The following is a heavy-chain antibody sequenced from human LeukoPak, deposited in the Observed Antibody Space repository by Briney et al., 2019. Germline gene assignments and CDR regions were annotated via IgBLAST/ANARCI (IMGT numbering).Heavy chain of an antibody. D-gene: IGHD6-13*01. V-gene: IGHV3-23*01. Sequence: GGSLRLSCVFSGFTFSSYAMSWVRQAPGKGLEWVSAISGSGGSTYYADSVKGRFTISRDNSKNTLYLQMNSLRAEDTAVYYCAKEHSLAAAGKGYFQHWGQGTLVTVSS. J-gene: IGHJ1*01. CDR2: ISGSGGST. CDR1: GFTFSSYA. CDR3: AKEHSLAAAGKGYFQH.